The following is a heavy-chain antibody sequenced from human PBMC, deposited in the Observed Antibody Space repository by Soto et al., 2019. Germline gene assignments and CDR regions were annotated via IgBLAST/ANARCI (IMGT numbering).Heavy chain of an antibody. Sequence: PGESLKISCKGSGYSFTSYWIGWVRQMPGKGLEWMGIIYPGDSDTRYSPSFQGQVTISADKSISTAYLQWSSLKASDTAMYYCARQGPYNDFLLGYSPYDYGGREPLVAVP. D-gene: IGHD3-3*01. CDR1: GYSFTSYW. CDR2: IYPGDSDT. J-gene: IGHJ4*02. V-gene: IGHV5-51*01. CDR3: ARQGPYNDFLLGYSPYDY.